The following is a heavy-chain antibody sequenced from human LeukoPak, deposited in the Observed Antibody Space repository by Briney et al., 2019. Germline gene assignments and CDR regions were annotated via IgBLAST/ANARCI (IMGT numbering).Heavy chain of an antibody. CDR1: GFTFSDYW. CDR2: IRQDGGEK. CDR3: ARDGTAAGLYFDL. Sequence: GGSLRLSCAVSGFTFSDYWMNWVRQAPGKGLEWVASIRQDGGEKSYVDSVKGRLTISRDDTKHSLYLQMSSLRAEDTGVYYCARDGTAAGLYFDLWGQGTLVTVSS. J-gene: IGHJ4*02. V-gene: IGHV3-7*01. D-gene: IGHD6-13*01.